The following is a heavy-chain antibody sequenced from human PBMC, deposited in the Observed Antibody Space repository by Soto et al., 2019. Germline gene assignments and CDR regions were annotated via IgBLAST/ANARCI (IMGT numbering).Heavy chain of an antibody. CDR3: ARERIAANYGMDV. CDR2: IYAGNGNT. Sequence: GASVKVSCKASGYTFTSYAMHWVRQAPGQRLEWMGWIYAGNGNTKYSQKFQGRVTITRDTSASTAYMELSSLRSEDTAVYYCARERIAANYGMDVWGQGTTVTVSS. D-gene: IGHD6-6*01. CDR1: GYTFTSYA. V-gene: IGHV1-3*01. J-gene: IGHJ6*02.